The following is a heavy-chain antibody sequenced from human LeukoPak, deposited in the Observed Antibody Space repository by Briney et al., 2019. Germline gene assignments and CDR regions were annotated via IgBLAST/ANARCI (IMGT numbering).Heavy chain of an antibody. CDR3: ARDAPQVPAAGVLAS. CDR2: IYSRGDT. D-gene: IGHD6-13*01. CDR1: GFTVSDNY. J-gene: IGHJ5*02. Sequence: GESLRLSCAASGFTVSDNYMSWVRQAPGKGLEWVSFIYSRGDTYYADSVEGRFTISKDNSKNTLFLQMNSLRVEDTAIYYCARDAPQVPAAGVLASWGQGSLVTVSS. V-gene: IGHV3-53*01.